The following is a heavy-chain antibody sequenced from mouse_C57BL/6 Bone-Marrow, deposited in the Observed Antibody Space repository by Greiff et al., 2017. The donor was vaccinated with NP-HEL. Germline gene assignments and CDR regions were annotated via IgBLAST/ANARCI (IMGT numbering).Heavy chain of an antibody. V-gene: IGHV14-3*01. CDR2: IDPANGNP. D-gene: IGHD2-5*01. CDR3: ARWDYSNSWFAY. CDR1: GFNIKNTY. J-gene: IGHJ3*01. Sequence: EVQRVESVAELVRPGASVKLSCTASGFNIKNTYMHWVKQRPEQGLEWIGRIDPANGNPKYAPKFQGKATITADTSSNTAYLQLSSLTSEDTAIYYCARWDYSNSWFAYWGQGTLVTVSA.